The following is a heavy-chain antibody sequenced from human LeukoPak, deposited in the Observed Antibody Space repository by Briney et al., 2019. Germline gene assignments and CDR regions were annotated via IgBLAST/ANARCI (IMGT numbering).Heavy chain of an antibody. CDR3: TSPAYDYVWGSSDY. V-gene: IGHV3-49*04. Sequence: GRSLRLSCTAAGFTFGDYAMSWVRQAPGKGLEWGGFIRGKAFGGTTEYAASVKGRFTISRHDSKSIAYLQMKGLKTEDTAVYYCTSPAYDYVWGSSDYWGQGTLVSVSS. CDR1: GFTFGDYA. CDR2: IRGKAFGGTT. J-gene: IGHJ4*02. D-gene: IGHD3-16*01.